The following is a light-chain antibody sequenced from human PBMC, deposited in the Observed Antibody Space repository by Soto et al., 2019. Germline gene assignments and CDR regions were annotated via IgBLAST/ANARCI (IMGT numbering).Light chain of an antibody. CDR2: WAS. CDR1: QLGLNSSTNKDY. CDR3: QQYYSTPRLT. V-gene: IGKV4-1*01. J-gene: IGKJ4*01. Sequence: DIVVTQTPDSLAVSLGEGATINCKSSQLGLNSSTNKDYFVWYQQKPGQPPKLLIYWASTRESGVPDRFSGSEPGADFTFTISSLQRDDVAVYSRQQYYSTPRLTFGGGTKVEIK.